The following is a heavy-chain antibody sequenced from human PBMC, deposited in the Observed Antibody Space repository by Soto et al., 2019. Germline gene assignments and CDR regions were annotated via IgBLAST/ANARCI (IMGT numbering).Heavy chain of an antibody. J-gene: IGHJ6*02. CDR1: GGSISSSSYY. CDR2: IYYSGST. Sequence: SETLSLTCTVSGGSISSSSYYWGWIRQPPGKGLEWIGHIYYSGSTYYNPSLKSRVTISVDTSKNQFSLKLSSVTAADTAVYYCARDSYYYDSRAYYYGMDVWGQGTTVTVSS. D-gene: IGHD3-22*01. CDR3: ARDSYYYDSRAYYYGMDV. V-gene: IGHV4-39*07.